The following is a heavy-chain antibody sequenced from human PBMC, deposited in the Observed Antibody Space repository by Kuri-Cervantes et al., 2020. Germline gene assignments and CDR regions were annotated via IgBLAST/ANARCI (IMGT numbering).Heavy chain of an antibody. V-gene: IGHV1-2*02. Sequence: ASVKVSCKASGYTFTGYYMYWVRQAPGQGLEWMGWINPNSGGTNYAQKFQGRVTMTRDTSIGTAYMELSRLRSDDTAVYYCARVGSNYGAWSVGYYYGMDVWGQGTTVTVSS. CDR2: INPNSGGT. D-gene: IGHD4-11*01. J-gene: IGHJ6*02. CDR3: ARVGSNYGAWSVGYYYGMDV. CDR1: GYTFTGYY.